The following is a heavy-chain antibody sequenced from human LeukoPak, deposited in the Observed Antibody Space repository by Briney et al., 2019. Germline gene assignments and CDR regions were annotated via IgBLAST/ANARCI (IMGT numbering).Heavy chain of an antibody. CDR3: AKEVGSSGWYFRHAFDI. V-gene: IGHV3-23*01. Sequence: GGSLRLSCAASGFTFRSYAMSWVRQAPGKGLEWVSAISGSGGSTYYADSVKGRFTISRDNSKNTLYLQMNSLRAEDTAVYYCAKEVGSSGWYFRHAFDIWGQGTMVTVSS. CDR2: ISGSGGST. CDR1: GFTFRSYA. J-gene: IGHJ3*02. D-gene: IGHD6-19*01.